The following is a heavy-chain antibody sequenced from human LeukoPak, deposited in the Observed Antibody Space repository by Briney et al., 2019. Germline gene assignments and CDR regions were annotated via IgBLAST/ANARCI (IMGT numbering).Heavy chain of an antibody. CDR3: ARQGFWSGYYSPPDY. CDR2: IYPGDSDT. CDR1: GYSFTSYW. D-gene: IGHD3-3*01. V-gene: IGHV5-51*01. J-gene: IGHJ4*02. Sequence: GESLKISCKGFGYSFTSYWIGWVRQMPGKGLEGMGIIYPGDSDTRYNPSFQGQVTISADKSISTAYLQWSSLKASDTAMYYCARQGFWSGYYSPPDYWGQGTLVTVSS.